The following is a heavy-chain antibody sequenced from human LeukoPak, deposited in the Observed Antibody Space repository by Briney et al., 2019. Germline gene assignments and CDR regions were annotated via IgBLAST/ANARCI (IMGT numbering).Heavy chain of an antibody. CDR1: RFSFSSYG. J-gene: IGHJ3*02. D-gene: IGHD3-22*01. V-gene: IGHV3-21*01. CDR2: ISSSSSYI. CDR3: ARDSVGYYDSSGYRAFDI. Sequence: GGSLRLSCAASRFSFSSYGMHWVRQAPGKGLEWVSSISSSSSYIYYADSVKGRFTISRDNAKNSLYLQMNSLRAEDTAVYYCARDSVGYYDSSGYRAFDIWGQGTMVTVSS.